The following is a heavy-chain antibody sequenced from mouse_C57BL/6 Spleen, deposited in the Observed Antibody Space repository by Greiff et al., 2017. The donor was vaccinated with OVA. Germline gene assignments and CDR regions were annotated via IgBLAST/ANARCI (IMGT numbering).Heavy chain of an antibody. CDR1: GFTFPSYW. CDR2: ISPSGGYN. J-gene: IGHJ2*01. D-gene: IGHD2-4*01. V-gene: IGHV1-7*01. Sequence: VQLQQSGAELAKPGASVKLSCKASGFTFPSYWMNWVNQRPGQGLEWIGFISPSGGYNNYHQKFKDTATLTADKSSSTAYMLLSSLTYEDSAVYYCAPRYDYVLDYWGQGTTLTVSS. CDR3: APRYDYVLDY.